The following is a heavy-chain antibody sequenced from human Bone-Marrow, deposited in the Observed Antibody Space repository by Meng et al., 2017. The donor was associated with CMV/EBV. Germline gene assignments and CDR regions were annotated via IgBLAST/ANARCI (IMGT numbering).Heavy chain of an antibody. J-gene: IGHJ4*02. V-gene: IGHV3-20*04. CDR2: VNWNGGTT. D-gene: IGHD5-12*01. Sequence: GESLKISRAVSGFIFDDYGMTWVRQTPGKGLEWVSGVNWNGGTTAYADSVKGRFTISRDNAKNSLYIEMDSLRGEDTAFYYCVRADGPSGYDRPGDFWGQGTLVTVSS. CDR1: GFIFDDYG. CDR3: VRADGPSGYDRPGDF.